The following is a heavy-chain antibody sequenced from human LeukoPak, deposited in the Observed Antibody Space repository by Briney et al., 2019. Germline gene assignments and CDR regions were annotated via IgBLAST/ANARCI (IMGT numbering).Heavy chain of an antibody. Sequence: SGGSLRLSCAASGFTFSSYWMSWVRQAPGKGLEWVANIKQDGSEKYYVDSVKGRFTISRDNAKNSLYLQMNSLRAEDTAVYYCARRIAAADYYFDYWGQGTLVTVSS. CDR3: ARRIAAADYYFDY. CDR1: GFTFSSYW. J-gene: IGHJ4*02. V-gene: IGHV3-7*01. CDR2: IKQDGSEK. D-gene: IGHD6-13*01.